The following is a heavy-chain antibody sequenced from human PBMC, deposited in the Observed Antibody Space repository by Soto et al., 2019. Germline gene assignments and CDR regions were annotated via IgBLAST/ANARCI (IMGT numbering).Heavy chain of an antibody. D-gene: IGHD3-10*01. CDR3: ARGYGYNVYYYFDS. CDR2: ISGSGGST. J-gene: IGHJ4*02. CDR1: GFTFSSYG. V-gene: IGHV3-23*04. Sequence: VQLVESGGGVVQPGRSLRLSCAASGFTFSSYGMNWVRQAPGKGLEYVSCISGSGGSTYYADSVEGRFTISRDNSKNTVYLQMNSLRAEDTAVYYGARGYGYNVYYYFDSWGQGTLVTVSS.